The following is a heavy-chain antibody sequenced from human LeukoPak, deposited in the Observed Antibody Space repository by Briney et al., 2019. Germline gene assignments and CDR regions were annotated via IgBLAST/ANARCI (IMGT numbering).Heavy chain of an antibody. J-gene: IGHJ6*02. Sequence: GGSLRLSCAASGFTFDDYAMHWVRQAPGKGLEWVSGISWNSGSIGYADSVKGRFTISRDNAKNSLYLQMNSLRAEDTALYHCARAIHYGDYLLGMDVWGQGTTVTVSS. V-gene: IGHV3-9*01. CDR3: ARAIHYGDYLLGMDV. CDR1: GFTFDDYA. D-gene: IGHD4-17*01. CDR2: ISWNSGSI.